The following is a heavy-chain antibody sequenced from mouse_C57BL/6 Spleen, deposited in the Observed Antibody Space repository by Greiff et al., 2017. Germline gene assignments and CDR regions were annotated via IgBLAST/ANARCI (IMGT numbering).Heavy chain of an antibody. Sequence: EVQLQQSGPELVKPGASVTISCKASGYSFTDYNMNWVKQSNGKSLEWIGVINPNYGTTSSNQQFKGKATLTVDQSSSTAYMQLNSLTSEDSAVYYCARSDYYGSSFSFAYWGQGTLVTVSA. CDR1: GYSFTDYN. J-gene: IGHJ3*01. CDR3: ARSDYYGSSFSFAY. D-gene: IGHD1-1*01. CDR2: INPNYGTT. V-gene: IGHV1-39*01.